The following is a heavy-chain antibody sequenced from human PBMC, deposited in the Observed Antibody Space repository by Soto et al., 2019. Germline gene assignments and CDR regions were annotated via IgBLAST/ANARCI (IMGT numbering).Heavy chain of an antibody. D-gene: IGHD6-13*01. Sequence: SVKVSCKSSGGTFSSYAISWVRQAPGQGLEWMGGIIPIFGTANYAQKFQGRVTITADESTSTAYMELSSLKSEDTAVYYCASIYSSSPRGAFDIWGQGKMVTVS. CDR3: ASIYSSSPRGAFDI. CDR1: GGTFSSYA. V-gene: IGHV1-69*13. CDR2: IIPIFGTA. J-gene: IGHJ3*02.